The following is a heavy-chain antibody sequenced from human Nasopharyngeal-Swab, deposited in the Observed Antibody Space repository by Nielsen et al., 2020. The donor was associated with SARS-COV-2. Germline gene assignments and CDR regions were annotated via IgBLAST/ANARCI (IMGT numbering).Heavy chain of an antibody. J-gene: IGHJ3*02. CDR1: GFTFSSYA. CDR3: AREATYYYDSSGYYDAFDI. Sequence: GESLKISCAASGFTFSSYAMSWVRQAPGKGLEWVSSISSSSSYIYYADSVKGRFTISRDNAKNSLYLQMNSLRAEDTAVYYCAREATYYYDSSGYYDAFDIWGQGTMVTVSS. V-gene: IGHV3-21*01. D-gene: IGHD3-22*01. CDR2: ISSSSSYI.